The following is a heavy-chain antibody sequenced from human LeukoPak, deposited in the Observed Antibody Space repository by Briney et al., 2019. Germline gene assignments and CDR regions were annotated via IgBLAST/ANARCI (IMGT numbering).Heavy chain of an antibody. CDR3: AREGNDYGDYAGPNDAFDI. CDR2: INAGNGNT. V-gene: IGHV1-3*01. J-gene: IGHJ3*02. CDR1: GYTFTSYG. Sequence: ASVKVSCKASGYTFTSYGISWVRQAPGQGPEWMGWINAGNGNTKYSQKFQGRVTITRDTSASTAYMELSSLRSGDTAVYYCAREGNDYGDYAGPNDAFDIWGQGTMVTVSS. D-gene: IGHD4-17*01.